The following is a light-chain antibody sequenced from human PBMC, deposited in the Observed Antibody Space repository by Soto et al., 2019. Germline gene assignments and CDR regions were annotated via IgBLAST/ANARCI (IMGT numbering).Light chain of an antibody. Sequence: IQMTQSPSSVFASVGDRVTITCRASQDINRWLAWYQLKPGKAPKLLVFGAVTLQTGVPSRFSGSGSGTDFTLTISNLQPEDLGTYFCQQAFRFPYTFGPGTRLEFK. CDR1: QDINRW. J-gene: IGKJ2*01. CDR3: QQAFRFPYT. CDR2: GAV. V-gene: IGKV1-12*01.